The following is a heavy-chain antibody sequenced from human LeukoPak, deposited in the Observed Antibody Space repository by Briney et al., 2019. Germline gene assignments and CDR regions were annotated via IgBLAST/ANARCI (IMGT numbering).Heavy chain of an antibody. CDR2: IYSGGST. D-gene: IGHD6-19*01. CDR3: AHSSGWYPYYFDY. Sequence: GGSLRLSCAASGFTVSSNYMSWVRQAPGKGLEWVSVIYSGGSTYYADSVKGRFTISRDNSKNTLYLQMNSLRAEDTAVYYCAHSSGWYPYYFDYWGQGTLSPSPQ. CDR1: GFTVSSNY. V-gene: IGHV3-53*01. J-gene: IGHJ4*02.